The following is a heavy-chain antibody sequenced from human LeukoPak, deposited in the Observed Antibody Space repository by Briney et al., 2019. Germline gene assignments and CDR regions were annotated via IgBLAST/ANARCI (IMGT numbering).Heavy chain of an antibody. V-gene: IGHV3-30*03. J-gene: IGHJ4*02. CDR1: GFTLSSYG. CDR3: AIEGIVVVPPAMPYS. CDR2: ISYDGSNK. D-gene: IGHD2-2*01. Sequence: GGSLRLSCAASGFTLSSYGMHWVRQAPGKGLEWVAVISYDGSNKYYADSVKGRFTISRDNSKNTLYLQMNSLRAEDTAVYYCAIEGIVVVPPAMPYSWGRGTLVTVSS.